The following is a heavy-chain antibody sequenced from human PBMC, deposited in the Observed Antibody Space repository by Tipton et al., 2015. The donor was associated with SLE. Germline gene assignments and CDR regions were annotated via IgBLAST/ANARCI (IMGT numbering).Heavy chain of an antibody. CDR2: IYYSGST. J-gene: IGHJ5*02. CDR1: GGSFRSSSYY. CDR3: ARLPTGFPNWFDP. V-gene: IGHV4-39*01. Sequence: TLSLTCTVSGGSFRSSSYYWGWIRQPPGKGLEWIGSIYYSGSTYHNPSLKSRVTISVDTSKKQFSLKMTSVTAADTAVYYCARLPTGFPNWFDPWGQGTLVTVSS. D-gene: IGHD4-17*01.